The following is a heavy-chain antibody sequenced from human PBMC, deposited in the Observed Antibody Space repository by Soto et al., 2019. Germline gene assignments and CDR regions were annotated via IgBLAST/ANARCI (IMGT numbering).Heavy chain of an antibody. Sequence: PGESLKISCKGSGYSFTSYWISWVRQMPGKGLEWMGRIDPSDSYTKYSPSFRGLVTIPDDTSIDTAYLQCSSLKASDTAMYYCARHLNYYDNSGYYYPAFDIWGQGTMVTVSS. CDR2: IDPSDSYT. V-gene: IGHV5-10-1*01. CDR3: ARHLNYYDNSGYYYPAFDI. D-gene: IGHD3-22*01. J-gene: IGHJ3*02. CDR1: GYSFTSYW.